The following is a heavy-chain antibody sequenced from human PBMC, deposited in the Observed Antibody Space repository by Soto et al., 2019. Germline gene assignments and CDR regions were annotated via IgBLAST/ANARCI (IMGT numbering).Heavy chain of an antibody. CDR1: GGSISSSSYY. CDR2: IYYSGNT. V-gene: IGHV4-39*01. J-gene: IGHJ4*02. CDR3: ARLKGYYDRSGYYFDY. Sequence: QLQLQESSRGLVKPSETLSLTCTVSGGSISSSSYYWGWIRQPPGKGLEWIGSIYYSGNTYYKPSLKSRVTISVDTSKNQFSLKLSSVTAADTAVYYCARLKGYYDRSGYYFDYWGQGTLVTVSS. D-gene: IGHD3-22*01.